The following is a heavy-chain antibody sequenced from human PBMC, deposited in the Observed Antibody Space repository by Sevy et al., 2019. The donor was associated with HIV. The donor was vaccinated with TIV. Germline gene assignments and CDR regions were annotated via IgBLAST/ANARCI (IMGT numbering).Heavy chain of an antibody. V-gene: IGHV3-30-3*01. D-gene: IGHD1-26*01. CDR1: GLTFSSYA. Sequence: GGSLRLSCAASGLTFSSYAMHWVRQAPGKGLEWVAVISYDGSNKYYADSVKGRFTITRDNSKNTLYLQMNSLRAEDTAVYYCAREKSGSYFDYWGQGTLVTVSS. J-gene: IGHJ4*02. CDR2: ISYDGSNK. CDR3: AREKSGSYFDY.